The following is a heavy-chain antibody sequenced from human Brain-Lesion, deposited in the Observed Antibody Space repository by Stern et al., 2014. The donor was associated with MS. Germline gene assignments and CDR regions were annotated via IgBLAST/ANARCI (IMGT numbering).Heavy chain of an antibody. V-gene: IGHV4-39*01. CDR2: IYYSGFT. D-gene: IGHD1-26*01. J-gene: IGHJ4*02. Sequence: VQLEESGPGLVKPSETLSLTCTVSGGSLSSSTYYWAWIRQPPGKGLEWIGNIYYSGFTYYNPGRKGGVTISVDMAKNQFSLKLSSVTAADTAIYYCARHDSVPRPSQLYSARDRGPGYFDYWGQGTLVTVSS. CDR3: ARHDSVPRPSQLYSARDRGPGYFDY. CDR1: GGSLSSSTYY.